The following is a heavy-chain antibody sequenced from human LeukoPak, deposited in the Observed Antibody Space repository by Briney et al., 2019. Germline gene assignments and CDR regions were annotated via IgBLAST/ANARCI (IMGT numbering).Heavy chain of an antibody. CDR3: AREHQLLYLDY. D-gene: IGHD2-2*01. CDR2: IYSGGST. Sequence: GGSLRLSCAASGFTVSSNYMSWVRQAPGKGLEWVSVIYSGGSTYYADSVKGRFTISRDNSKNTLYLQMNSLRAEDTAVYYCAREHQLLYLDYWGQGTLDTVSS. V-gene: IGHV3-66*02. CDR1: GFTVSSNY. J-gene: IGHJ4*02.